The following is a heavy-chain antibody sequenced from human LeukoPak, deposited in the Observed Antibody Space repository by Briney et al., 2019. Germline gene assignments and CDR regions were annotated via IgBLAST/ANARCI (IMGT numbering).Heavy chain of an antibody. CDR1: GFTFSSYS. CDR3: ARDGYRAAAYYGMDV. J-gene: IGHJ6*02. CDR2: ISSSSSYI. Sequence: PGGSLRLSCAASGFTFSSYSMNWVRQAPGKGLEWGSSISSSSSYIYYADSVKGRFTISRDNAKNSLYLQMNSLRAEDTAVYHCARDGYRAAAYYGMDVWGQGTTVTVSS. V-gene: IGHV3-21*01. D-gene: IGHD6-13*01.